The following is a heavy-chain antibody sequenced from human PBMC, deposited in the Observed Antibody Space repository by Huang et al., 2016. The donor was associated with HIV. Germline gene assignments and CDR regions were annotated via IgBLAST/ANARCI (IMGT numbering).Heavy chain of an antibody. V-gene: IGHV4-30-4*08. CDR2: ISYRGSP. CDR1: GDSIRSGDYK. Sequence: QVQLQESGPGLVRPSQTLSLTCTVSGDSIRSGDYKWSWVRQPPGRGLEWVGHISYRGSPAYSPSLKSRVTIVSDTSKNQFSLRRTSVTAADTAVYYCARVGYDMWTSDYRADDHYDYMDVWGRGTTVTVSS. CDR3: ARVGYDMWTSDYRADDHYDYMDV. J-gene: IGHJ6*03. D-gene: IGHD5-12*01.